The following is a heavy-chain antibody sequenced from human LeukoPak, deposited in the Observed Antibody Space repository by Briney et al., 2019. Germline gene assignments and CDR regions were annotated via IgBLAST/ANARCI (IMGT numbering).Heavy chain of an antibody. V-gene: IGHV3-9*01. J-gene: IGHJ4*02. CDR1: GFTFDDYA. CDR2: ISWNSGSI. CDR3: AKGGEPTENYFDY. Sequence: GGSLRLSCAASGFTFDDYAMHWVRQAPGKGLEWVSGISWNSGSIGYADSVKGRFTISRDNAKNSLYLQMNSLRAEDTALYYCAKGGEPTENYFDYWGQGTLVTVSS. D-gene: IGHD1-14*01.